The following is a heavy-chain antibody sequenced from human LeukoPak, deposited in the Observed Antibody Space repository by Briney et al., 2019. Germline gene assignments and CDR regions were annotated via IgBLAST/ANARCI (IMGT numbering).Heavy chain of an antibody. CDR1: GFTFTNYA. CDR3: AKEGGVARPESCLNY. CDR2: INPSSGNT. V-gene: IGHV3-23*01. D-gene: IGHD6-6*01. Sequence: GGSLRLSCAASGFTFTNYAMSWVRQAPGKGLEWVSSINPSSGNTYYADSVKGRFTISRDNSKNTLYLQMNSLRAEDTAVYYCAKEGGVARPESCLNYWGQGTLVTVSS. J-gene: IGHJ4*02.